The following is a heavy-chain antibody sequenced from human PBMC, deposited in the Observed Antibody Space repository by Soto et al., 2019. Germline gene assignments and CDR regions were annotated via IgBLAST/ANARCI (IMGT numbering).Heavy chain of an antibody. D-gene: IGHD2-8*01. CDR2: VYYRGRS. J-gene: IGHJ4*02. V-gene: IGHV4-39*01. CDR1: VGSVSNSNYY. Sequence: PSETLSLTCTVSVGSVSNSNYYWGWILQSPGKGLEWIGSVYYRGRSYSKSSVKSRVTISVDTSKNQFSLNLNSVTASDTAVYYCVSQRTSVLTQAYFDYWGPGALVTVSS. CDR3: VSQRTSVLTQAYFDY.